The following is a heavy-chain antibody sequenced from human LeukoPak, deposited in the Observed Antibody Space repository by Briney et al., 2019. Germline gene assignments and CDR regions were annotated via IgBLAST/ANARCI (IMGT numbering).Heavy chain of an antibody. V-gene: IGHV4-34*01. CDR2: INHSGST. J-gene: IGHJ6*02. CDR1: GGSFSGYY. Sequence: PSETLSLTCAVHGGSFSGYYWSWIRQPPGKGLEWVGEINHSGSTNYNPSLKSRVTISVDTSKNQFSLKLSSVTAADTAVYYCAREMDVWGQGTTVTVSS. CDR3: AREMDV.